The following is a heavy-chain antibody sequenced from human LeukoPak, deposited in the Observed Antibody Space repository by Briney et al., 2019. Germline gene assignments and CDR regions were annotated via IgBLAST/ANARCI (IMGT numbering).Heavy chain of an antibody. CDR1: GYPFSNYD. CDR2: MNPGSGDT. CDR3: ARSRRGYYMDV. J-gene: IGHJ6*03. Sequence: GASVKVSCKASGYPFSNYDVNLVRQAPGQGLEWMAWMNPGSGDTGYAQKFQGRLTMSSNISMNTASMELRSLTSEDTAVYFCARSRRGYYMDVWGTGTPVTVSS. D-gene: IGHD4-17*01. V-gene: IGHV1-8*01.